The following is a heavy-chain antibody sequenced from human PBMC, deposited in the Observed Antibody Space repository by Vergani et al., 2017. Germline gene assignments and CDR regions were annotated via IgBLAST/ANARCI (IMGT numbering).Heavy chain of an antibody. D-gene: IGHD2-2*01. J-gene: IGHJ3*02. Sequence: QVQLQQWGAGLLKPSETLSLTCAVYGGSFSGYYWSWIRQPPGKGLEWIGEINHSGSTNYNPSLKSRVTISVDTSKNQFSLKLSSVTAADTAVYYCATTSTYCSSTSCTFRAFDIWGQGTMVTVSS. CDR3: ATTSTYCSSTSCTFRAFDI. CDR2: INHSGST. CDR1: GGSFSGYY. V-gene: IGHV4-34*01.